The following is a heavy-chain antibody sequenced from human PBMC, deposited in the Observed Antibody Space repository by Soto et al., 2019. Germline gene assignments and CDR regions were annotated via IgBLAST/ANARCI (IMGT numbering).Heavy chain of an antibody. V-gene: IGHV1-2*02. CDR3: ARELLGLYYDSSGPGFDD. J-gene: IGHJ4*02. D-gene: IGHD3-22*01. Sequence: GASVKVSCKASGYSFTGYYIHSVRQPPGQGLEWMGWINPNSGGTNYAQKFQGRATMTRDTSISTAHMELSRLKSDDTAVYYCARELLGLYYDSSGPGFDDWGQGTLVTVSS. CDR2: INPNSGGT. CDR1: GYSFTGYY.